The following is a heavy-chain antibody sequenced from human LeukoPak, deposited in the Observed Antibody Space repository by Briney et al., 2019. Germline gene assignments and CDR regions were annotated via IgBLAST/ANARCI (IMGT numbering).Heavy chain of an antibody. D-gene: IGHD6-6*01. CDR3: ARDRGPYGSSSSPNDF. Sequence: GGSLRLSCTASGFTFSSYWMSWVRQAPGKGLEWVANIKRDGSEKYYVDSVKGRFTISRDNAKNSVYLQMNSLRAEDTAVYFCARDRGPYGSSSSPNDFWGQGTLVTVSS. CDR2: IKRDGSEK. CDR1: GFTFSSYW. J-gene: IGHJ4*02. V-gene: IGHV3-7*01.